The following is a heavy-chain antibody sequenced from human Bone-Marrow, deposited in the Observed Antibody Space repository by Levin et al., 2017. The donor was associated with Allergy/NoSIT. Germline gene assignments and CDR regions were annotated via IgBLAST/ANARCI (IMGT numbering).Heavy chain of an antibody. Sequence: PGGSLRLSCAASGFTFNNYAMSWVRQAPGKGLEWVSSISGDGDTTYYADSVKGRFSIYRDNSKNTVYLQMNSLRAGDTAVFYCVKDFGRMATSDGDYWGQGTLVTISS. CDR2: ISGDGDTT. CDR1: GFTFNNYA. D-gene: IGHD5-24*01. CDR3: VKDFGRMATSDGDY. J-gene: IGHJ4*02. V-gene: IGHV3-23*01.